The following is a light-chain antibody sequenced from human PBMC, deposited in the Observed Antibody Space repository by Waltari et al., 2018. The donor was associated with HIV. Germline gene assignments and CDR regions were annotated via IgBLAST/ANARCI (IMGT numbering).Light chain of an antibody. CDR1: SPNIGNNH. V-gene: IGLV1-51*01. CDR3: GTWDSSLGGEV. J-gene: IGLJ3*02. CDR2: VNQ. Sequence: QSVLTQPPSVSAAPGQRVTISCSGNSPNIGNNHVAWYQQLPGTAPKLLIYVNQRRPSGIPDQFSGSKSGTSATQSITGRQTGDEADYYCGTWDSSLGGEVFGGGTKLTVL.